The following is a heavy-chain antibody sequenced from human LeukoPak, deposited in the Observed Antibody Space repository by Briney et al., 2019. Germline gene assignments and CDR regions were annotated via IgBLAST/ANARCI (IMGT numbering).Heavy chain of an antibody. CDR1: GYTFTSYA. V-gene: IGHV1-3*01. Sequence: ASVKVSCKTSGYTFTSYAMHWVRQAPGQRLEWMGWINAGNGNTKYSQKFQGRVTITRDTSASTAYMELSSLRSEDTAVYYCARAHYDFWSGQRRYGMDVWGQGTTVTVSS. CDR3: ARAHYDFWSGQRRYGMDV. CDR2: INAGNGNT. D-gene: IGHD3-3*01. J-gene: IGHJ6*02.